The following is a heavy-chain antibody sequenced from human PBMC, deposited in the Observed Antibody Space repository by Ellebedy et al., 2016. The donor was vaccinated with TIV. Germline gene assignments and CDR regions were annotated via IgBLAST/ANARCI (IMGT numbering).Heavy chain of an antibody. J-gene: IGHJ5*02. D-gene: IGHD3-10*01. CDR3: ARWFGELLYVRWFDP. Sequence: SETLSLTCTVSGGSMTRSSSYWGWIRQPPGKGLEWLGSIYFNGRTFYNPSLKSRVTISLDTSKNQFSLKLTSVTVADTAVYYCARWFGELLYVRWFDPWGQGTLVTVSS. CDR1: GGSMTRSSSY. V-gene: IGHV4-39*01. CDR2: IYFNGRT.